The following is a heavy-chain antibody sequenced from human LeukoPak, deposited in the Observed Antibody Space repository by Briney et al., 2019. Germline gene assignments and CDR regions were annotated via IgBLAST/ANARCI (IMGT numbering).Heavy chain of an antibody. Sequence: PGGSLRLSCAASGFTFSSYEMNWVRQAPGKGLEWVSYISSSGSTIYYADSVKGRFTISRDNAKNSLYLQMNSLRAEETAVYYCARGHSSSWYRLGWFDPWGQGTQVTVSS. CDR2: ISSSGSTI. CDR3: ARGHSSSWYRLGWFDP. D-gene: IGHD6-13*01. V-gene: IGHV3-48*03. J-gene: IGHJ5*02. CDR1: GFTFSSYE.